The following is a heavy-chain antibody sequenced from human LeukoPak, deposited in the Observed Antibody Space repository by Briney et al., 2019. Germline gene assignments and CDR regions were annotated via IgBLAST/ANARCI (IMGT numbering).Heavy chain of an antibody. CDR3: ARDYGSRSYYTDY. CDR2: IHSGGST. V-gene: IGHV3-53*01. D-gene: IGHD3-10*01. CDR1: GFTVSSNY. Sequence: GGSLRLSCAASGFTVSSNYMSWVRQAPGKGLEWVALIHSGGSTYYADSVKGRFTISRDNSKNTMYLQMNSLRAEDTAVYYCARDYGSRSYYTDYWGQGTLVTVSS. J-gene: IGHJ4*02.